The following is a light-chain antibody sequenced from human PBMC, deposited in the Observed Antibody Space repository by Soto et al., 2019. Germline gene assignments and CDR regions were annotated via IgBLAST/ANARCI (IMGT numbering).Light chain of an antibody. J-gene: IGKJ3*01. CDR1: QSISSY. CDR3: QHSSDWTPT. V-gene: IGKV3-11*01. CDR2: DAS. Sequence: EIVLTQSPATLSLSPGERATLSCRASQSISSYLVWYQQRPGQAPRLLIYDASTRATGIPARFSGSGSGTDFTLTIIRLEPFDVEFYYWQHSSDWTPTFGPGTKVEIK.